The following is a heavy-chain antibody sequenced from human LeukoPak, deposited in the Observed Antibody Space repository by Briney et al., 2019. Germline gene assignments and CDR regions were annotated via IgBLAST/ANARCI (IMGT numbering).Heavy chain of an antibody. CDR3: ARDLGGSYGWVAFDI. V-gene: IGHV1-2*02. J-gene: IGHJ3*02. D-gene: IGHD1-26*01. Sequence: GASVKVSCKASGYTFTGYYMHWMRQPPGQGLEWMGWINPNSGGTNYAQKFQGSVTMTRDTSISTAYMELSRLRSDDTAVYYCARDLGGSYGWVAFDIWGQGTMVTVSS. CDR1: GYTFTGYY. CDR2: INPNSGGT.